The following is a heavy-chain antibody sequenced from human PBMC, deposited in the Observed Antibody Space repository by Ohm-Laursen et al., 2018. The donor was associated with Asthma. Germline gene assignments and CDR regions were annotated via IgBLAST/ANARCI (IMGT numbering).Heavy chain of an antibody. CDR3: ARGPITIWVVGGMDV. D-gene: IGHD3-3*01. CDR1: GFIFDDYA. CDR2: ISWNSGTI. J-gene: IGHJ6*02. V-gene: IGHV3-9*01. Sequence: SLRLSCAASGFIFDDYAMHWVRQVPGKGLEWVSGISWNSGTIVQADSVKGRFTISRDNAKNSLYLQMNSLRAEDTAVYYCARGPITIWVVGGMDVWGQGTTVTVSS.